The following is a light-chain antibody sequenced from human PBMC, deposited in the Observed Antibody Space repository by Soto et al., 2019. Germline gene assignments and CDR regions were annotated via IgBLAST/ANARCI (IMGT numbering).Light chain of an antibody. CDR2: DVS. Sequence: IQMTKSPSTLSASVGDSVPITCRASQSLSNWLAWYQQKPGKAPKLLIFDVSSLESGVPSRFSGSGSGTEFTLTISSLQPDDFATYYCQQYSTYATVGQGTKVDIK. J-gene: IGKJ1*01. V-gene: IGKV1-5*01. CDR1: QSLSNW. CDR3: QQYSTYAT.